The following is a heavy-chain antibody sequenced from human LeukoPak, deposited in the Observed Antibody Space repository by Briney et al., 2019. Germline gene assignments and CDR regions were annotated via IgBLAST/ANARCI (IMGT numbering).Heavy chain of an antibody. J-gene: IGHJ4*02. CDR2: VYPGDSHT. CDR1: GYRFTNNW. D-gene: IGHD3-3*01. V-gene: IGHV5-51*01. Sequence: GESLQISCQGSGYRFTNNWIGWVRHMPGKGLDWMAIVYPGDSHTKYNPSFQGQVTISADKSISTAYLQWSSLKASDTAMYYCARGFGVVIDYWGQGTLVTVSS. CDR3: ARGFGVVIDY.